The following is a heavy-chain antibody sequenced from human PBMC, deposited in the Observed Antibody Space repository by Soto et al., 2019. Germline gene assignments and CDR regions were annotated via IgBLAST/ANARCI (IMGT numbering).Heavy chain of an antibody. V-gene: IGHV3-9*01. D-gene: IGHD2-2*01. CDR1: GFTFDDYA. Sequence: HPGGSLRLSCAASGFTFDDYAMHWVRQAPGKGLEWVSGISWNSGSIGYADSVKGRFTISRDNAKNSLYLQMNSLRAEDTALYYCAKGYASQPQGPDGGPDYWGQGTLVTVSS. J-gene: IGHJ4*02. CDR2: ISWNSGSI. CDR3: AKGYASQPQGPDGGPDY.